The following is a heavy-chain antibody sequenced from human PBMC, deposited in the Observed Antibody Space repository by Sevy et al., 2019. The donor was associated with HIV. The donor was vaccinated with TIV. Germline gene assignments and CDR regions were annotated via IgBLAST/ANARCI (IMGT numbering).Heavy chain of an antibody. CDR1: GYTLTELS. D-gene: IGHD2-15*01. J-gene: IGHJ6*02. CDR3: TGEGHGGGMDV. Sequence: ASVKVSCKVYGYTLTELSMHWVRQAPGKGLEWMGCFDLEDGEAIYSQSFQGRVTLTEDTSKDTAYMELNGLRSEDTAVYYCTGEGHGGGMDVWGQGTMVTVSS. V-gene: IGHV1-24*01. CDR2: FDLEDGEA.